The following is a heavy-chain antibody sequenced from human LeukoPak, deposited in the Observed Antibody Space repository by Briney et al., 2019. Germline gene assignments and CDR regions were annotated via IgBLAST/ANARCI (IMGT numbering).Heavy chain of an antibody. Sequence: SETLSLTCTVSGGSISSYYWSWIRQPAGKGLEWIGRIYTSGSTNYNPSLKSRVTVSVDTSKNQFSLKLSSVTAADTAVYYCARISDDFWSGYLFDYWGQGTLVTVSS. D-gene: IGHD3-3*01. CDR2: IYTSGST. CDR1: GGSISSYY. V-gene: IGHV4-4*07. J-gene: IGHJ4*02. CDR3: ARISDDFWSGYLFDY.